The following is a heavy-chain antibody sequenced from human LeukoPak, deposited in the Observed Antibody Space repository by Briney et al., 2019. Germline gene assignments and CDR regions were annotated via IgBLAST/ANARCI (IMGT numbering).Heavy chain of an antibody. J-gene: IGHJ4*02. CDR1: GGSLSGYY. Sequence: SETLSLTCAVYGGSLSGYYWSWIRQPPGKGLEWMGEINHSGRTNSNPSLKSRVTISLDTSKNQFSLKLSSVTAADTAVYYCARGGTVTTYYFDYWGQGTLVTVAS. CDR3: ARGGTVTTYYFDY. D-gene: IGHD4-11*01. CDR2: INHSGRT. V-gene: IGHV4-34*01.